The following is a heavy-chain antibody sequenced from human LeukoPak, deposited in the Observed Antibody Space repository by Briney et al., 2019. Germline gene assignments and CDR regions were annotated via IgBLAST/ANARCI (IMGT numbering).Heavy chain of an antibody. CDR2: IYPGDSDT. J-gene: IGHJ3*02. V-gene: IGHV5-51*01. Sequence: GESLKISCKGSGYSFTTYWIGWVRQMPGKGLEWMGIIYPGDSDTRYSPSLQGQVTMTADKSIGTAYLQWRSLKASDTAMYYCARQGLGGGDGSGAFDIWGQGTMVTVSS. CDR1: GYSFTTYW. D-gene: IGHD2-21*02. CDR3: ARQGLGGGDGSGAFDI.